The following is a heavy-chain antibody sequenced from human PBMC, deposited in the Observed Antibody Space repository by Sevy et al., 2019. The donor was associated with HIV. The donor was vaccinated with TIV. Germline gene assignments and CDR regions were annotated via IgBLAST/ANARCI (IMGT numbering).Heavy chain of an antibody. CDR2: ISSTSYTI. V-gene: IGHV3-48*01. CDR1: GLTFSSYS. D-gene: IGHD2-2*01. Sequence: GGSLRLSCGVSGLTFSSYSMNWVRQAPGKGLEWVSHISSTSYTIYYADSMKGRFTISRDNAKNSVHLQMNSLRAEDTAVYYCARAVRSGQLLSGMDVWGQGTTVTVSS. J-gene: IGHJ6*02. CDR3: ARAVRSGQLLSGMDV.